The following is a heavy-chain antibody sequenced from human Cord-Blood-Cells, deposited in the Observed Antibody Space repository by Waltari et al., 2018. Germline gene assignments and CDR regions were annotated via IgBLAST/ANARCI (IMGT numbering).Heavy chain of an antibody. CDR2: IYYSGST. CDR3: ARGQLLYGRAFDI. CDR1: GGSISSTSYY. V-gene: IGHV4-39*01. D-gene: IGHD2-2*02. J-gene: IGHJ3*02. Sequence: QLQLQESGPGLVKPSETLSLTCTVSGGSISSTSYYLGWIRQPPGKGLEWIGSIYYSGSTYYNPSLKSRVTISVDTSKNQFSLKLSSVTAADTAVYYCARGQLLYGRAFDIWGQGTMVTVSS.